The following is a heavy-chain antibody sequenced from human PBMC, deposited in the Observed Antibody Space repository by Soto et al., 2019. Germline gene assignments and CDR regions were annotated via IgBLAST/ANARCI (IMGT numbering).Heavy chain of an antibody. J-gene: IGHJ6*02. V-gene: IGHV1-46*01. CDR2: INPSSGRT. CDR3: ARDHNFGFILYAMDV. Sequence: ASVKVSCKASGYTFTSYSMHWVRQAPGQGLEWMGIINPSSGRTSYAQNFQGRVTMTSDTSTSIVYMEMSSLKSEDTAVYYCARDHNFGFILYAMDVWGQGATVTVSS. CDR1: GYTFTSYS. D-gene: IGHD2-15*01.